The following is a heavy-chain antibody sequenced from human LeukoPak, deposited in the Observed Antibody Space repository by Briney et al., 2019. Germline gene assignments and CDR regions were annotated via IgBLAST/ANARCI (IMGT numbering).Heavy chain of an antibody. D-gene: IGHD3-16*01. J-gene: IGHJ6*02. Sequence: ASVKDSCKASGYSLTGYFMQWVRQAPGQGLEWMGWINPNSGDTHYAQKFQGRDTMTKDTSISTAYMELSRLRSDDAAVYYCARRFYYAMDVWGQGTTVTVSS. CDR3: ARRFYYAMDV. V-gene: IGHV1-2*02. CDR2: INPNSGDT. CDR1: GYSLTGYF.